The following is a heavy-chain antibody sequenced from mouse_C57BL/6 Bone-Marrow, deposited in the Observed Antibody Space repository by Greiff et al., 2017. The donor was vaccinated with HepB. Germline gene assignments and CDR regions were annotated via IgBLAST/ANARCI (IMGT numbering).Heavy chain of an antibody. Sequence: EVQVVESGGDLVKPGGSLKLSCAASGFTFSSYGMSWVRQTPDKRLEWVATISSGGSYTYYPDSVKGRFTISRDNAKNTLYLQMSSRKSEDTAMYYSARRGFAYWGQGTLVTVSA. V-gene: IGHV5-6*01. CDR2: ISSGGSYT. CDR3: ARRGFAY. CDR1: GFTFSSYG. J-gene: IGHJ3*01.